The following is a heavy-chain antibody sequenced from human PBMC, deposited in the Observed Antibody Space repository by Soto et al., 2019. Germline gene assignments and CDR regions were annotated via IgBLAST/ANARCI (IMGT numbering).Heavy chain of an antibody. CDR2: IIPTFGTP. D-gene: IGHD1-26*01. Sequence: QVQLVQSGAEVKKPGSSVKVSCKASGGAFDNFAISWVRQAPGQGLEWVGGIIPTFGTPNFAQKFQGRVTITAETSARTAYMQLSSLRFEDTAVYYCETHLRGATDEGLGIWGQGTRVPVS. CDR1: GGAFDNFA. CDR3: ETHLRGATDEGLGI. V-gene: IGHV1-69*06. J-gene: IGHJ3*02.